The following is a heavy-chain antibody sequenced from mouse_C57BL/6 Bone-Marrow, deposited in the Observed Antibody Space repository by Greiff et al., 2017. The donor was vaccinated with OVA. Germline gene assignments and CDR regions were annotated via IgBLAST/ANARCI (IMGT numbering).Heavy chain of an antibody. D-gene: IGHD3-2*02. CDR1: GFTFSDYG. Sequence: EVKVVESGGGLVQPGGSLKLSCAASGFTFSDYGMAWVRQAPRKGPEWVAFISTLAYGIYYADTVTGRFTISRENANNTLYLEMSSLRSEDTARYYCARQEGTAQATFGIAYWGQGTLVTVSA. CDR2: ISTLAYGI. V-gene: IGHV5-15*01. J-gene: IGHJ3*01. CDR3: ARQEGTAQATFGIAY.